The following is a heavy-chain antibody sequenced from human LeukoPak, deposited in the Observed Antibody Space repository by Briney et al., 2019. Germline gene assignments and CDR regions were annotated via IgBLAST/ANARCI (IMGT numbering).Heavy chain of an antibody. Sequence: AGESLKISCKGSGYSFTSYWIGWVRQVPGKGLEWTGIIYPGDSDTRYSPSFQGQVTISADKSISTAYLQWSSLKASDTAMYYCARIAPVYGYPSGSLPNFDYWGQGTLVTVSS. D-gene: IGHD5-18*01. CDR3: ARIAPVYGYPSGSLPNFDY. CDR2: IYPGDSDT. V-gene: IGHV5-51*01. J-gene: IGHJ4*02. CDR1: GYSFTSYW.